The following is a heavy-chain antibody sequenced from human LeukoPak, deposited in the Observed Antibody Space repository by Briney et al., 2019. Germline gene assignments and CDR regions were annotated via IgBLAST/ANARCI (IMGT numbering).Heavy chain of an antibody. V-gene: IGHV1-2*02. CDR1: GYTFTSNY. J-gene: IGHJ4*02. CDR2: INPNSGGT. CDR3: ARDSQVDY. Sequence: ASVKVSCKAFGYTFTSNYMHWVRQAPGQGLEWMGWINPNSGGTNYAQKFQGRVTMTRDTSISTAYMELSRLRSDDTAVYYCARDSQVDYWGQGTLVTVSS.